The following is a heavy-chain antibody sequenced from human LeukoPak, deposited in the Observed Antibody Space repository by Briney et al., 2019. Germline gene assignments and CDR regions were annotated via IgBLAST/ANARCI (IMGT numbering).Heavy chain of an antibody. J-gene: IGHJ6*02. CDR2: IIPIFGTA. CDR3: AFDSSGVKTPYYYYGMDV. CDR1: GGTFSSYA. V-gene: IGHV1-69*01. D-gene: IGHD3-22*01. Sequence: SVKVSCKASGGTFSSYAISWVRQAPGQGLEWMGGIIPIFGTANYAQKFQGRVTITADESTSTAYMELSSLRSEDTAVYYCAFDSSGVKTPYYYYGMDVWGQGTTDTVSS.